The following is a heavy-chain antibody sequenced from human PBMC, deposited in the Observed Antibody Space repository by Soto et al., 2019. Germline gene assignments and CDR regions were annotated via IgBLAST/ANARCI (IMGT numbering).Heavy chain of an antibody. CDR2: LYYGRSA. Sequence: QVQLQESGPGLVKPSETLSLTCAVSGDSISSYYCMWIRQPPGKGLESIGYLYYGRSANYNPSLKRRVTLPGDTSTNQCSLTLTSMTAADTAVYYCALRSMAVVPEYWGQGTLVTVSS. V-gene: IGHV4-59*01. J-gene: IGHJ4*02. CDR3: ALRSMAVVPEY. CDR1: GDSISSYY. D-gene: IGHD3-22*01.